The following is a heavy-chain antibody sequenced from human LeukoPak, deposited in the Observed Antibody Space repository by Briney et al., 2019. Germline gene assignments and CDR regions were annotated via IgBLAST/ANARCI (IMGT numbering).Heavy chain of an antibody. CDR1: GGSISSYY. CDR2: VYYTGST. D-gene: IGHD3-10*01. J-gene: IGHJ6*02. Sequence: SETLSLTCTVSGGSISSYYWSWIRQSPGKGLEWIGYVYYTGSTKYNPSLKSRVTMSVDTSKSQFYLSLTFVTAMDTAVYCCARDQGVLYGLDVWGQGTTVTVSS. CDR3: ARDQGVLYGLDV. V-gene: IGHV4-59*01.